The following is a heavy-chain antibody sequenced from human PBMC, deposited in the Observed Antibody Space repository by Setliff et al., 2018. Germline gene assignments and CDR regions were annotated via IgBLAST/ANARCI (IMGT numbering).Heavy chain of an antibody. CDR2: MSASGTST. V-gene: IGHV3-23*01. D-gene: IGHD2-15*01. J-gene: IGHJ4*02. Sequence: GSLRLSCTASGFIFSNYAMSWVRQAPGKGLEWVSAMSASGTSTYHADSVKGRFTISGDNSKNTVYLQMNSLRAEDTAVYFCAKSPVAYCSGADCYPFDYWGQGTLVTVSS. CDR3: AKSPVAYCSGADCYPFDY. CDR1: GFIFSNYA.